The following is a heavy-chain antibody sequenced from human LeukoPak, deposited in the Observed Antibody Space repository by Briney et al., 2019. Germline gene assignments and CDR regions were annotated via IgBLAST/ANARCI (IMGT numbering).Heavy chain of an antibody. CDR1: GFSFSSYS. Sequence: PGGSLRLSCAGSGFSFSSYSMNWFRRAPGKGLEWVSFIDSTSHVMRYADSVKGRFTISRDNSKNTLYLQMNSLRAEDTAVYYCAKATIVVVPAAIFHFDYWGQGTLVTVSS. CDR2: IDSTSHVM. CDR3: AKATIVVVPAAIFHFDY. D-gene: IGHD2-2*02. J-gene: IGHJ4*02. V-gene: IGHV3-21*04.